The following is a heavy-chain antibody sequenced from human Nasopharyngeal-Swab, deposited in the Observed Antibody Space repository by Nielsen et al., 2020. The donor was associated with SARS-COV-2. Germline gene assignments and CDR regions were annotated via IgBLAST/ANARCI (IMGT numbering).Heavy chain of an antibody. CDR2: IDPSDSYT. J-gene: IGHJ4*02. Sequence: VRKMPGRGLEWMGRIDPSDSYTNYSPSFQGQVTISADKSISTAYLQWSSLKASDTAMYYCARGGHRDYYGSRGVNYFDYWGQGTLVTVSS. D-gene: IGHD3-10*01. CDR3: ARGGHRDYYGSRGVNYFDY. V-gene: IGHV5-10-1*04.